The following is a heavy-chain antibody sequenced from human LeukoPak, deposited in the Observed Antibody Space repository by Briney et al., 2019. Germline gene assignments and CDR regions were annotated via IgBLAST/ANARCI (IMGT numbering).Heavy chain of an antibody. D-gene: IGHD3-10*01. CDR3: ARGLWFGDENPPYFDY. Sequence: SETLSLTCSVSGGSISSSNYYWSWIRQPAGKGLEWIGRIYTSESTNYNPSLKSRVTISVDTSRNQFPLKLSSVTAADTAVYYCARGLWFGDENPPYFDYWGQGILVTVSS. J-gene: IGHJ4*02. V-gene: IGHV4-61*02. CDR2: IYTSEST. CDR1: GGSISSSNYY.